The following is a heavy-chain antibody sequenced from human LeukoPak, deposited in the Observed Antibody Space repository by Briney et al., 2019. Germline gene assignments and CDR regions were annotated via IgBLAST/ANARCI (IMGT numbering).Heavy chain of an antibody. CDR2: IYYSGST. CDR3: ASGLPDYYGSGSFPIDY. CDR1: GGSISSGGYY. D-gene: IGHD3-10*01. J-gene: IGHJ4*02. V-gene: IGHV4-30-4*01. Sequence: KPSQTLSLICTVSGGSISSGGYYWSWIRQPPGKGLEWIGYIYYSGSTYYNPSLKSRVTISVDTSKNQFSLKLSSVTAADTAVYYCASGLPDYYGSGSFPIDYWGQGTLVTVSS.